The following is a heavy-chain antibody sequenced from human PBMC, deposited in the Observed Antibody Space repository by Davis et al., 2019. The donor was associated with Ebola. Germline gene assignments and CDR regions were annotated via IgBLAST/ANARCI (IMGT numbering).Heavy chain of an antibody. Sequence: ASVKVSCKPSGHKFTRYYIHWVRQVPGQALEWLGWISADKGDTNYAPKLQGRITLTTDPSTGTGYMNLRSLTSDDTALYFCAGGTTVYDHWGQGTLVTVSS. V-gene: IGHV1-18*04. J-gene: IGHJ4*02. CDR3: AGGTTVYDH. CDR1: GHKFTRYY. D-gene: IGHD3-16*01. CDR2: ISADKGDT.